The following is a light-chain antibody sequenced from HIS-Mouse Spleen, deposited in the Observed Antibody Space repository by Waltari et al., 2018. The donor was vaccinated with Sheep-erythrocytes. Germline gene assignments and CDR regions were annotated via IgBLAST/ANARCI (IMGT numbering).Light chain of an antibody. Sequence: SYELTQPPSVSVSPGQTARITCSGDALPKQYAYWYQQKPGQAPVLVIYKDSERPSGIPERFSGSNSWNTATLTISGTQAMDEADYYCQAWDSSTAVFGGGTKLTVL. J-gene: IGLJ2*01. CDR1: ALPKQY. V-gene: IGLV3-1*01. CDR3: QAWDSSTAV. CDR2: KDS.